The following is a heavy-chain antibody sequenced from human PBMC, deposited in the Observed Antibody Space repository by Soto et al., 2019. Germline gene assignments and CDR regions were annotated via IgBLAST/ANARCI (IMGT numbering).Heavy chain of an antibody. CDR2: INSGGRLI. J-gene: IGHJ4*02. V-gene: IGHV3-48*03. CDR3: ARETSYGQSATIVGEF. D-gene: IGHD3-10*01. CDR1: GFRFNEYE. Sequence: EVQLVESGGGLVQPGGSLRLSCVGSGFRFNEYEINWVRQAPGKGLEWISDINSGGRLIYYAAAVKGRFTISRDNYKDAVYLQMTSLRADDTALYYCARETSYGQSATIVGEFWGQGTLVTVSS.